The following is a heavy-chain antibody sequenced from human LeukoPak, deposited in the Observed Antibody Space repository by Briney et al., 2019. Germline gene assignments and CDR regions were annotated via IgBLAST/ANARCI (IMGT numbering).Heavy chain of an antibody. CDR3: ATGIPRYYYYGMDV. V-gene: IGHV1-24*01. Sequence: ASVKVSCKVSGYTLTELPMHWVRQAPGKGLEWMGGFDPEDGETIYAQKFQGRVTMTEDTSTDTAYMELSSLRSEDTAVYYCATGIPRYYYYGMDVWGQGTTVTVSS. CDR1: GYTLTELP. D-gene: IGHD3-3*01. J-gene: IGHJ6*02. CDR2: FDPEDGET.